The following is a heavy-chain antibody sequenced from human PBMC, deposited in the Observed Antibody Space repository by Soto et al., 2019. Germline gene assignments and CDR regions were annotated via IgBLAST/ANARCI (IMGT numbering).Heavy chain of an antibody. CDR2: IIPILGIA. J-gene: IGHJ4*02. V-gene: IGHV1-69*02. Sequence: QVQLVQSGAEVKKPGSSVKVSCKASGGTFSSYTISWVRQAPGQGLEWMGRIIPILGIANYAQKFQGRVTITXXKXTXXAYMELSSLRSEDTAVYYCARLLSYCGGDCYSGDYWGQGTLVTVSS. CDR1: GGTFSSYT. D-gene: IGHD2-21*02. CDR3: ARLLSYCGGDCYSGDY.